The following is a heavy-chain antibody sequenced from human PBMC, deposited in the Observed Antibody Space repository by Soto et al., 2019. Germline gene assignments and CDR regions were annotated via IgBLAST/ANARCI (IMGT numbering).Heavy chain of an antibody. CDR3: ARYGGVIVVPTATTKQRCNWFDP. CDR1: GYSFTSYW. CDR2: IYPGDSDT. D-gene: IGHD2-2*01. Sequence: GESLKISCKGSGYSFTSYWIGWVRQMPGKGLEWMGIIYPGDSDTRYSPSFQGQVTISADKSISTAYLQWSSLKASDTAMYYCARYGGVIVVPTATTKQRCNWFDPWGQGTLVTVSS. V-gene: IGHV5-51*01. J-gene: IGHJ5*02.